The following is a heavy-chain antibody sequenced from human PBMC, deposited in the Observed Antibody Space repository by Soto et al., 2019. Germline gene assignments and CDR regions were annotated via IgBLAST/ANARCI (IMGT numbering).Heavy chain of an antibody. D-gene: IGHD6-13*01. Sequence: PGGSLRLSCTASGFAFRSHAMQWVRQAPGKGLEWVAVISSDGATKYVADSLKGRFTISRDNFESTMSLQMNNLRPEDTALYYCARSSVHIAAAGSLYRWGPETLVTVSS. CDR2: ISSDGATK. CDR1: GFAFRSHA. J-gene: IGHJ5*02. V-gene: IGHV3-30*14. CDR3: ARSSVHIAAAGSLYR.